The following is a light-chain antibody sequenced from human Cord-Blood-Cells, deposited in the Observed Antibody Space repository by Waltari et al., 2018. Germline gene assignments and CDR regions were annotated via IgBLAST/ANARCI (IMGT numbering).Light chain of an antibody. Sequence: SYELTQPPSVSVSPGQTASLPCPGDKLGDKYACWYQQKPGQSPVLVIYQESKRPSGIPERFSGSNSGNTATLTISGTQAMDEADYYCQAWDSSTVVFGGGTKLTVL. V-gene: IGLV3-1*01. CDR2: QES. CDR3: QAWDSSTVV. J-gene: IGLJ2*01. CDR1: KLGDKY.